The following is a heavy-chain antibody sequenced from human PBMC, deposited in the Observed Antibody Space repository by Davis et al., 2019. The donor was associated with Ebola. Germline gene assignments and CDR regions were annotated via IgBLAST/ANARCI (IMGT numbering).Heavy chain of an antibody. V-gene: IGHV3-30*04. CDR3: AQATAMLF. CDR1: GFTFSSYA. CDR2: ISYDGGNK. D-gene: IGHD5-18*01. J-gene: IGHJ4*02. Sequence: PGGSLRLSCAASGFTFSSYAMHWVRQAPGKGLEWVAVISYDGGNKYYADSVKGRFTISRDNSKNTLYLQMNSLRAEDTAVYYCAQATAMLFWGQGTLVTVSS.